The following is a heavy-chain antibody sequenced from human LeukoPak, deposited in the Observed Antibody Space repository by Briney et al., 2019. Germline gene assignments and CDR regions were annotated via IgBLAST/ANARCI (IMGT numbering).Heavy chain of an antibody. D-gene: IGHD6-13*01. Sequence: ASVKVSCKASGYTFTSYDISWVRQAPGQGLEWMGWISAYNGNTNYAQKLQGRVTMTTDTSTSTAYMELRSLRSDDTAVYYCARDEVAAAHLPLDYWGQGTLVTVSS. CDR2: ISAYNGNT. J-gene: IGHJ4*02. V-gene: IGHV1-18*01. CDR3: ARDEVAAAHLPLDY. CDR1: GYTFTSYD.